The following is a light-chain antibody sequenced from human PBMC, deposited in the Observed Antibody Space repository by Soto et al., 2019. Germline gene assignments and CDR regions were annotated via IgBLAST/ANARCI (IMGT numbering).Light chain of an antibody. V-gene: IGKV3-15*01. Sequence: ERVMTQSPATLSVSPGERATLCCRGSQSVGSDLAWYQQKPGQAPRLLIYGGSTRATGIPARVSGSGSGTDFTLTISSLQSEDFAVYYCQQYNHWRSISFGQGTRLEIK. CDR1: QSVGSD. CDR2: GGS. J-gene: IGKJ5*01. CDR3: QQYNHWRSIS.